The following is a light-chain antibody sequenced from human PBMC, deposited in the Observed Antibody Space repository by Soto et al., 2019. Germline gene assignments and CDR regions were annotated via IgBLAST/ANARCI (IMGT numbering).Light chain of an antibody. CDR2: GES. V-gene: IGKV3-15*01. Sequence: EIVLTQSPGTLSLSPGERATLSCRASQSVIRNYLAWHQQKPGQPPRLLIFGESTRATGVPARFSGSGSGTEFTLIISGLQSEDFAVYYCQQYNNWPLTFGGGTKVDIK. CDR3: QQYNNWPLT. CDR1: QSVIRN. J-gene: IGKJ4*01.